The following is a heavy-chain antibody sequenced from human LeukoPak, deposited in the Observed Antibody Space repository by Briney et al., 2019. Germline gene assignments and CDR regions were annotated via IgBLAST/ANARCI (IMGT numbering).Heavy chain of an antibody. V-gene: IGHV3-48*04. CDR3: ARDRTGSGSYYPFDY. CDR1: GFTFSSYS. Sequence: PGGSLRLSCAASGFTFSSYSMNWVRQAPGKGLEWVSYISSSSSTIYYADSVKGRFTISRDNAKNSLYLQMNGLRAEDTAVYYCARDRTGSGSYYPFDYWGQGTLVTVSS. CDR2: ISSSSSTI. J-gene: IGHJ4*02. D-gene: IGHD3-10*01.